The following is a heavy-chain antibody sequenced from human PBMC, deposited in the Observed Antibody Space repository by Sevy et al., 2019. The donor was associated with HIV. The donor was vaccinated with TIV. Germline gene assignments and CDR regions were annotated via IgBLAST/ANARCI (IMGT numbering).Heavy chain of an antibody. CDR1: GFTFSSYA. CDR2: ISGSGGST. V-gene: IGHV3-23*01. D-gene: IGHD1-20*01. Sequence: GGSLRLSCAASGFTFSSYAMSWVRQAPGKGLEWVSAISGSGGSTYYADSVKGRFTISRDNSKNTLYLQMNSLRAEDTTVYYCAKAISLGRGFDYWGQGTLVTVSS. CDR3: AKAISLGRGFDY. J-gene: IGHJ4*02.